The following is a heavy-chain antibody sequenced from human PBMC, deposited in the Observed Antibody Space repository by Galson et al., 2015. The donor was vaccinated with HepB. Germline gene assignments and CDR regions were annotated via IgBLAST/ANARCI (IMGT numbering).Heavy chain of an antibody. D-gene: IGHD3-3*02. CDR2: IGGSGETT. CDR1: GFTFRNYA. Sequence: SLRLSCAASGFTFRNYAMSWIRQAPGKGLEWVSTIGGSGETTYYADSVKGRFTISRDNSKNTVYLQTNSLRGEDTAVYYCEKGFGLAFVGWFDFGHWGQGTLVVVSS. CDR3: EKGFGLAFVGWFDFGH. J-gene: IGHJ4*02. V-gene: IGHV3-23*01.